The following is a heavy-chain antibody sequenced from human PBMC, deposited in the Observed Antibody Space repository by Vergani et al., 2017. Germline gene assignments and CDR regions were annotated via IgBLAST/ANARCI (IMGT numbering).Heavy chain of an antibody. V-gene: IGHV1-18*04. Sequence: QVQLVQSGAEVKKPGASVKVSCKASGYTFTSYGISWVRQAPGQGLEWMGWISAYNGNTNCAQKLQGRVTMTTDTSTSTAYMELRSLRSDDTAVYYGARDVRQIQLRFGRIDPWGQGTLVTVSS. CDR3: ARDVRQIQLRFGRIDP. CDR2: ISAYNGNT. J-gene: IGHJ5*02. D-gene: IGHD3-3*01. CDR1: GYTFTSYG.